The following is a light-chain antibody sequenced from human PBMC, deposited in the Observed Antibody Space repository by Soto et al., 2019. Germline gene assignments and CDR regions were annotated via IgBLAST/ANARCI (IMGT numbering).Light chain of an antibody. CDR1: QSISSY. J-gene: IGKJ2*01. CDR2: AAS. CDR3: QQSYSSPYT. Sequence: DIQMTQSPSSLSASVGDGVTISCRASQSISSYLNWYQQKPGKAPKLLIYAASSLQSGVPSRFSGGGSGTDFTLTILSLQPEDFATYYCQQSYSSPYTFGQGTKLEIK. V-gene: IGKV1-39*01.